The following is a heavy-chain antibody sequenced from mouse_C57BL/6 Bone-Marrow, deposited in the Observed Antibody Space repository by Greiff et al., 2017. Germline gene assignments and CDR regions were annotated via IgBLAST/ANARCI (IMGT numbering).Heavy chain of an antibody. J-gene: IGHJ3*01. Sequence: EVMLVESGGGLVQPGGSLKLSCAASGFTFSDYYMYWVRQTPETRLEWVAYISNGGGRTYYPDTVKGRFTISRDNAKNTLYLQMSRLKSEDTAMYYCARENYYGNYVGFAYGGQGTLVTVSA. V-gene: IGHV5-12*01. CDR3: ARENYYGNYVGFAY. D-gene: IGHD2-1*01. CDR2: ISNGGGRT. CDR1: GFTFSDYY.